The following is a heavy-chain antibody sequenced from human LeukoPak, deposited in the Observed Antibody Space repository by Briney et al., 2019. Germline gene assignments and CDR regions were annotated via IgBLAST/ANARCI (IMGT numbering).Heavy chain of an antibody. CDR3: ARSGHLYVWGSYRPTHFDY. Sequence: PGGSLRLSCAASGFTFSSYAMHWVRQAPGKGLEWVAVISYDGSNKYYADSVKGRFTISRDNSKNTLYLQMNSLRAEDTAVYYCARSGHLYVWGSYRPTHFDYWGQGTLVTVSS. V-gene: IGHV3-30-3*01. D-gene: IGHD3-16*02. CDR2: ISYDGSNK. J-gene: IGHJ4*02. CDR1: GFTFSSYA.